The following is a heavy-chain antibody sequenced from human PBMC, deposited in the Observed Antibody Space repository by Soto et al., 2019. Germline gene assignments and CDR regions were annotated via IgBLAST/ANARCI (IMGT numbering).Heavy chain of an antibody. V-gene: IGHV4-34*01. J-gene: IGHJ6*03. Sequence: QVQLQQWGAGLLKPSETLSLTCAVYGGSFSGYYWSWIRQPPGKGLEWIGEINHSGSTNYNPSLKSRVTISVDTSKIQFSLKLSSVTAADTAVYYCARGSSSWAKNYYYYYYMDVWGKGTTVTVSS. D-gene: IGHD6-13*01. CDR1: GGSFSGYY. CDR2: INHSGST. CDR3: ARGSSSWAKNYYYYYYMDV.